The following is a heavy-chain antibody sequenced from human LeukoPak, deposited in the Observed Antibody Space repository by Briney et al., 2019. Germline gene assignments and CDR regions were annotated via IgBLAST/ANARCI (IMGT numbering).Heavy chain of an antibody. V-gene: IGHV3-23*01. J-gene: IGHJ3*02. CDR3: AKPINGGPRSFDI. CDR1: GFTFSSYA. D-gene: IGHD4-17*01. CDR2: ISGSGGST. Sequence: TGGSLRLSCAASGFTFSSYAMSWVRQAPGKGLEWVTAISGSGGSTYYADSVKGRFTISRDNSKNTLYLQMNSLRAEDTAVYYCAKPINGGPRSFDIWGQGTMVTVSS.